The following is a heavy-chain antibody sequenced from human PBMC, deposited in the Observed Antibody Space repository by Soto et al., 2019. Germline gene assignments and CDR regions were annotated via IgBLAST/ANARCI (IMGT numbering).Heavy chain of an antibody. J-gene: IGHJ4*02. V-gene: IGHV1-8*01. CDR2: VSPNSGTT. D-gene: IGHD3-9*01. CDR3: ASWAGYSK. Sequence: ASVKVSCKASGYTFSTYDINWVRQAPGQGPEWMGRVSPNSGTTGYAQKFQGRLTMTRDTSITTAYMELSSLTSEDTAVHYCASWAGYSKWGQGTLVTVSS. CDR1: GYTFSTYD.